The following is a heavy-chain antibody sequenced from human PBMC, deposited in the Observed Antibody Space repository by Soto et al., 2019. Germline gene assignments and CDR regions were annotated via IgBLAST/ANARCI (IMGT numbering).Heavy chain of an antibody. D-gene: IGHD3-22*01. CDR1: CASITSSY. V-gene: IGHV4-59*01. J-gene: IGHJ3*02. CDR3: ARGYYDSNGQSNTFDI. Sequence: SETLSLTCTFSCASITSSYWSWIRQSPGKGLEWIGYVYYSGSTKYNPSLKSRVTISVDTSKNQFSLKLNSVTAADTAVYYCARGYYDSNGQSNTFDIWGQGTMVTVSS. CDR2: VYYSGST.